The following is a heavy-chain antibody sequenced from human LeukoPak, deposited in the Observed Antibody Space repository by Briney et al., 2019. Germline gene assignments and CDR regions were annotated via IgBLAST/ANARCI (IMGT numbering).Heavy chain of an antibody. Sequence: PGGSLRLSCAASGFTFSSYGMHWVRQAPGKGLEWVAVISYDGSNKYYADSVKGRFTISRDNSKNTLYLQMNSLRAEDTAVYYCARDNYNAYWGQGTLVTVSS. D-gene: IGHD4-11*01. CDR1: GFTFSSYG. CDR2: ISYDGSNK. CDR3: ARDNYNAY. V-gene: IGHV3-30*03. J-gene: IGHJ4*02.